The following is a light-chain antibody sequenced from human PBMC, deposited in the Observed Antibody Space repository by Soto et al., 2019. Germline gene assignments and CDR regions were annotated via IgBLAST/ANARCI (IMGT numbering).Light chain of an antibody. CDR3: QQYNSYWGT. V-gene: IGKV1-5*01. CDR2: DAS. CDR1: QSISSW. J-gene: IGKJ1*01. Sequence: DIQMTQSPSTLSASVGDRVTITCRASQSISSWLAWYQQKPGKAPKLLIYDASSLESGVPSRFSGSGSGTEFTLTINSVQPDDFAAYYCQQYNSYWGTFGQRTKVEIK.